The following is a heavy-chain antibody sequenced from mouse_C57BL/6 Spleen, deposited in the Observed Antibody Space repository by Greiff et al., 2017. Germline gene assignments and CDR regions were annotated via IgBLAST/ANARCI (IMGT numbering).Heavy chain of an antibody. CDR2: IDPANGNT. J-gene: IGHJ1*03. CDR3: ARWRFYYGSSHWYFDV. CDR1: GFNIKNTY. D-gene: IGHD1-1*01. V-gene: IGHV14-3*01. Sequence: DVKLVESVAELVRPGASVKLSCTASGFNIKNTYMHWVKQRPEQGLEWIGRIDPANGNTKYAPKFQGKATITADTSSNTAYMQLSSLTSEDTAIYYCARWRFYYGSSHWYFDVWGTGTTVTVSS.